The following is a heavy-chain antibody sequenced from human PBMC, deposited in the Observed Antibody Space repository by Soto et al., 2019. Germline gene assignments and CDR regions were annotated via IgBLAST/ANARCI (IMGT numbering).Heavy chain of an antibody. J-gene: IGHJ5*02. D-gene: IGHD3-9*01. CDR1: GYTFTSYD. CDR3: ARGQTDPLRYFDWLEGKRWCDP. V-gene: IGHV1-8*01. Sequence: QVPLVQSGAEVKKPGASVKVSCKASGYTFTSYDINWVRQATGQGLEWMGWMNPNSGNTGYAQKFQGRVTMTRNTSISTAYMELSSLRSEDTAVYYCARGQTDPLRYFDWLEGKRWCDPWGQGTLVTVSS. CDR2: MNPNSGNT.